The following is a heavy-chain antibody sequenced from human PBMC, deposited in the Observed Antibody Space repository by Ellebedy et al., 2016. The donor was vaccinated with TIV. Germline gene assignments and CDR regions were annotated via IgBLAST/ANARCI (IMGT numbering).Heavy chain of an antibody. CDR3: ARGPSDDAFDI. CDR2: IYYSGST. J-gene: IGHJ3*02. V-gene: IGHV4-59*01. Sequence: SETLSLXXTVSGGSISSYYWSWIRQPPGKGLEWIGYIYYSGSTNYNPSLKSRVTISVDTSKNQFSLKLSSVTAADTAVYYCARGPSDDAFDIWGQGTKVTVSS. CDR1: GGSISSYY.